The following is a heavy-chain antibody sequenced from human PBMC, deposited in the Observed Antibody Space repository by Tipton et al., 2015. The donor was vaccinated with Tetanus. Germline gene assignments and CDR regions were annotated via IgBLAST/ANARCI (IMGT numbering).Heavy chain of an antibody. CDR3: ARDGVVPASILGGDYYYGMDV. Sequence: SLRLSCAASGFIFSSYWMGWVRQAPGKGLEWVAKIKEDGSEKNYVDSVKGRFTISRDNAKNSLYLQMNSLRAEDTAVYYCARDGVVPASILGGDYYYGMDVWGQGTTVTVSS. V-gene: IGHV3-7*01. J-gene: IGHJ6*02. CDR1: GFIFSSYW. D-gene: IGHD2-2*02. CDR2: IKEDGSEK.